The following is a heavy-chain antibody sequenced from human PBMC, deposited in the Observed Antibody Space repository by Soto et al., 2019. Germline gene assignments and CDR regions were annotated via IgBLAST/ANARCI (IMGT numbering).Heavy chain of an antibody. CDR3: AIDQDALGGSSYFDL. D-gene: IGHD5-12*01. V-gene: IGHV3-21*01. CDR2: ISSSSSYI. CDR1: GFTFSSYS. J-gene: IGHJ2*01. Sequence: EVQLVESGGGLVKPGGSLRLSCAASGFTFSSYSMNWVRQAPGKGLEWVSCISSSSSYIYYADAVKGRFTISRDNAKNSLYLTMNRLRAADTAVYYCAIDQDALGGSSYFDLWGRGTLVTVSS.